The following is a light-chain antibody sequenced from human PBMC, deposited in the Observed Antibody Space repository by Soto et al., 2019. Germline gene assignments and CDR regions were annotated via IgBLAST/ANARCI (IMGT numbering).Light chain of an antibody. CDR1: QSVTTR. J-gene: IGKJ5*01. Sequence: PGERVTLSCRASQSVTTRLAWYQHKPGQAPTLLMSGASNRASGVPVRFSGSGSGTDFTLTITRLEPEDFALYYCQPYGGSPITFGLGTSMEMK. V-gene: IGKV3-20*01. CDR2: GAS. CDR3: QPYGGSPIT.